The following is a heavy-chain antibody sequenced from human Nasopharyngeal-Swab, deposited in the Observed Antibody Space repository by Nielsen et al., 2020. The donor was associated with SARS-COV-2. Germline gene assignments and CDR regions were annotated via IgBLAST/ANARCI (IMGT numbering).Heavy chain of an antibody. Sequence: WIRQPPGKGLEWVSAISGSGGSTYYAGSVKGRFTISRDNSKNTLYLQMNSLRVEDTAVYYCANPYGSGSYYSYWGQGTLVTVSS. CDR2: ISGSGGST. J-gene: IGHJ4*02. CDR3: ANPYGSGSYYSY. D-gene: IGHD3-10*01. V-gene: IGHV3-23*01.